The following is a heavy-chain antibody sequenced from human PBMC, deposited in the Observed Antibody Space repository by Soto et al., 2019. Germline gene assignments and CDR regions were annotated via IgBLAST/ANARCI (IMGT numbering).Heavy chain of an antibody. V-gene: IGHV4-39*01. CDR2: IYYSGST. Sequence: QLQLQESGPGLVKPSETLSLTCTVSGGSISSSSYYWGWIRQPPGKGLEWIGSIYYSGSTYYKPSLKSRVTISVDKSKNQFSLKLSAVTAADTAVYYCATKRPGRGARRNYWYFDLWGRGTLVTVSS. CDR3: ATKRPGRGARRNYWYFDL. D-gene: IGHD6-6*01. J-gene: IGHJ2*01. CDR1: GGSISSSSYY.